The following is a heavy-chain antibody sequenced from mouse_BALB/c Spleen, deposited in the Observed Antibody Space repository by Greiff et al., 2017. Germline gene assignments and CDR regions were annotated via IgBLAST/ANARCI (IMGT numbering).Heavy chain of an antibody. CDR1: GYNFTSYW. V-gene: IGHV1-55*01. CDR3: ARWGANWDLFDY. Sequence: QVQLQQPGAELVKPGTSVKLSCKASGYNFTSYWINWVKLRPGQGLEWIGDIYPGSGSTNYNEKFKSKATLTVDTSSSTAYMQLSSLASEDSALYYCARWGANWDLFDYWGQGTTLTVSS. CDR2: IYPGSGST. D-gene: IGHD4-1*01. J-gene: IGHJ2*01.